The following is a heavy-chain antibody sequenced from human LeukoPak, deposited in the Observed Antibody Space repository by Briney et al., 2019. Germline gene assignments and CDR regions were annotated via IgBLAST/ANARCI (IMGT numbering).Heavy chain of an antibody. V-gene: IGHV3-15*07. J-gene: IGHJ4*02. D-gene: IGHD3-9*01. CDR3: STDQGGDILTGC. CDR2: IKTKSEGGTI. CDR1: GSTFANAW. Sequence: GGSLRLSCAASGSTFANAWMHWVRQAPGKGLEWVGRIKTKSEGGTIDYAAPVRGRFTISRDDSENTLYLQMNSLKTEDTALYYCSTDQGGDILTGCWGQGTLVTVSS.